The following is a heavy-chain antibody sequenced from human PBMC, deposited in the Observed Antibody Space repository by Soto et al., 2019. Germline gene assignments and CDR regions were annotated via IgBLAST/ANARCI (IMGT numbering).Heavy chain of an antibody. Sequence: ASVKVSCKASGYTFTGYYMHWVRQAPGQGLEWMGWINPNSGGTNYAQKFQGRVTMTRDTSISTAYMELSRLRSDDTAVYYCAPSARPGQHSIDYSGMDVWGQGTMGTVSS. CDR3: APSARPGQHSIDYSGMDV. J-gene: IGHJ6*02. CDR1: GYTFTGYY. V-gene: IGHV1-2*02. D-gene: IGHD6-6*01. CDR2: INPNSGGT.